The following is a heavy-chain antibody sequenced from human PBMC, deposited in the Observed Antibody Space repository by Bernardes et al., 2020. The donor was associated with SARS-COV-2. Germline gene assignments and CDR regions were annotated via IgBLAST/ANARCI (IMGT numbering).Heavy chain of an antibody. CDR1: AFTFNTYA. V-gene: IGHV3-30*18. J-gene: IGHJ4*02. Sequence: GGSLRLSCAASAFTFNTYAMHWVRQAPGQGLEWVAVISYDGSNKYYADSVKGRFTISRDNSKNTLHLQMNSLRAEDTAVYYCAKGSGNSPIYYFDYWGQGTLVTGSS. D-gene: IGHD6-25*01. CDR3: AKGSGNSPIYYFDY. CDR2: ISYDGSNK.